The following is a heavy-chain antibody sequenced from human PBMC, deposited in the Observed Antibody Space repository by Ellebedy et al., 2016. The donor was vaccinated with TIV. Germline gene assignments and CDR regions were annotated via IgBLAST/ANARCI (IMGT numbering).Heavy chain of an antibody. J-gene: IGHJ3*02. Sequence: GSLRLSXTVSGGSISSSSYYWGWIRQPPGKGLEWIGSIYYSGSTYYNPSLKSRVTISVDTSKNQFSLKLSSVTAADTAVYYCARVKRVWLLYDAFDIWGQGTMVTVSS. D-gene: IGHD4-23*01. CDR1: GGSISSSSYY. CDR2: IYYSGST. V-gene: IGHV4-39*01. CDR3: ARVKRVWLLYDAFDI.